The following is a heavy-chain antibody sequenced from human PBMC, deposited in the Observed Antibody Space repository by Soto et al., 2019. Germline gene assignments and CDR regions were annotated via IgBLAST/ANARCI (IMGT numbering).Heavy chain of an antibody. CDR2: IGTTGDT. J-gene: IGHJ3*02. V-gene: IGHV3-13*01. CDR3: ARFGLFGFPGANDAFNK. CDR1: GFTFSSYD. D-gene: IGHD3-3*01. Sequence: GGSLRLSCVASGFTFSSYDMHWVRQVTGKGLEWVSSIGTTGDTDYPGSVRGRFTISRENAKNSLYLQMNSLRAGDTAVYYCARFGLFGFPGANDAFNKWAKGTMVTFS.